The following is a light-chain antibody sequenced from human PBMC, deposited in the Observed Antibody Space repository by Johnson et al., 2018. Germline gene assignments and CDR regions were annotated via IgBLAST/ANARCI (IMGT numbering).Light chain of an antibody. CDR1: SSNIGNNY. CDR3: GTWVSSLSAGNA. J-gene: IGLJ1*01. CDR2: ENN. V-gene: IGLV1-51*02. Sequence: QSVLTQPPSVSAAPGQKVTISCSGSSSNIGNNYVSWYQQLPGTAPKLLIYENNKRPSGIPDRFSGSKSGTSATLGITGLQTGDEADYYCGTWVSSLSAGNAFGTGTKVTVL.